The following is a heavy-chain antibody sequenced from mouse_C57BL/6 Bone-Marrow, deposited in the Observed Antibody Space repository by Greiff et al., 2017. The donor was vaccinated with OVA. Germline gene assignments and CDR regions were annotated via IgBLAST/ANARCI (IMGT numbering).Heavy chain of an antibody. CDR3: ARHIPHYYGSSYGAMDY. CDR2: ISSGGSYT. D-gene: IGHD1-1*01. Sequence: EVQGVESGGDLVKPGGSLKLSCAAPGFTFSSYGMSWVRQTPDKRLEWVATISSGGSYTYYPDSVKGRFTISRDNAKNTLYLQMSSLKSEDTAMYYCARHIPHYYGSSYGAMDYWGQGTSVTVSS. V-gene: IGHV5-6*01. CDR1: GFTFSSYG. J-gene: IGHJ4*01.